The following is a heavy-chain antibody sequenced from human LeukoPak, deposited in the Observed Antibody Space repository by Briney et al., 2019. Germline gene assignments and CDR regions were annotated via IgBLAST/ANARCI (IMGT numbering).Heavy chain of an antibody. Sequence: SETLSLTCAVYGGSFSGSYWSWIRQPPGKGLEWIGEINHSGSTNYNPSLKSRVTISVGTSKNQFSLKLTSVTAADTAVFYCARESGYYDVLTGYYNQNWFDPWGQGTLVTVSS. D-gene: IGHD3-9*01. CDR3: ARESGYYDVLTGYYNQNWFDP. CDR2: INHSGST. CDR1: GGSFSGSY. J-gene: IGHJ5*02. V-gene: IGHV4-34*01.